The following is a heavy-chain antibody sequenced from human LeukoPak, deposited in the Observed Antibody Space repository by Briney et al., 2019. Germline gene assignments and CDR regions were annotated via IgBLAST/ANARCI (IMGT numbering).Heavy chain of an antibody. V-gene: IGHV3-23*01. J-gene: IGHJ4*02. D-gene: IGHD3-22*01. Sequence: GGSLRLSCAASGFTFSNYAMSWVRQAPGKGLEWVSTIGDSGGGSTYYADSVKGRFTISRDNSKNTLYLQMNSLRAEDTAVYYCAKDHYDSSGYYPWDYWGQGTLVTVSS. CDR2: IGDSGGGST. CDR1: GFTFSNYA. CDR3: AKDHYDSSGYYPWDY.